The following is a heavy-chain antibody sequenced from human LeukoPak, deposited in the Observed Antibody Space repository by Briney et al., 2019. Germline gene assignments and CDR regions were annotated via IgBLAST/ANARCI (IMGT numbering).Heavy chain of an antibody. V-gene: IGHV3-23*01. CDR2: FSGSGVST. D-gene: IGHD3-22*01. J-gene: IGHJ4*02. Sequence: GGSLRLSCAASGFTFSIYAMSWVRQAPGKGLEWVSAFSGSGVSTYYADSVKGRFTISRDNSKNTLYLQMNSLRAEDTAVYYCAKVSRYYDSSGPVDYWGQGTLVTVPS. CDR3: AKVSRYYDSSGPVDY. CDR1: GFTFSIYA.